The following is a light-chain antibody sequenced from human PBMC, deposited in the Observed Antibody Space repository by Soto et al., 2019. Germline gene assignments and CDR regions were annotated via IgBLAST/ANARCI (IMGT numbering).Light chain of an antibody. CDR1: SSDVGGYNY. CDR2: EVS. Sequence: QSALTQPPSASGSPGQSVTISCTGTSSDVGGYNYVSWYQQHPGKAPKLMIYEVSKRPSGVPDRFSGSKSGNTASLTVSGLQAADEADYYCSSYAGSLVVFGGGTKVTVL. J-gene: IGLJ2*01. CDR3: SSYAGSLVV. V-gene: IGLV2-8*01.